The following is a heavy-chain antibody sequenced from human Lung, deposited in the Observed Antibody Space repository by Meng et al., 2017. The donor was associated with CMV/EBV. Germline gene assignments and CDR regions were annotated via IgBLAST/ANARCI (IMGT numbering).Heavy chain of an antibody. D-gene: IGHD3-10*01. CDR2: INPDSGDT. CDR3: ARLFHTSLGTNYYYGMDV. J-gene: IGHJ6*02. V-gene: IGHV1-2*02. CDR1: GYTFTGYN. Sequence: ASVKVSCKASGYTFTGYNMHWVRQAPGQGLEWMGWINPDSGDTRYAEKFQGRVTLTRDTSITTAYMELSRLKSEDTAVFFCARLFHTSLGTNYYYGMDVWGQGTTVTVSS.